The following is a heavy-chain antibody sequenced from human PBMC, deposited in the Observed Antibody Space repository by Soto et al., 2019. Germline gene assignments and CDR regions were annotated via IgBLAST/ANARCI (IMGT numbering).Heavy chain of an antibody. V-gene: IGHV4-39*07. CDR1: GGSISSGYYY. Sequence: SSETLSLTCTVSGGSISSGYYYWGWIRQPPGKGLEWIGEINHSGSTNYNPSLKSRVTISVDTSKNQFSLKLSSVTAADTAVYYCARVALLRYFDWLPDSRLYGMDVWGQGTTVTVSS. CDR2: INHSGST. J-gene: IGHJ6*02. D-gene: IGHD3-9*01. CDR3: ARVALLRYFDWLPDSRLYGMDV.